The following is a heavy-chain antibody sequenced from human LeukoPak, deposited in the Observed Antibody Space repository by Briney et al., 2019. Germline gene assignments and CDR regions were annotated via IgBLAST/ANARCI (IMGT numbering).Heavy chain of an antibody. D-gene: IGHD4-17*01. CDR2: IYYSGST. CDR1: DGSFSGYY. CDR3: ARELFTTVTTGGWFDP. Sequence: PSETLSLTCAVYDGSFSGYYWSWIRQPPGKGLEWIGSIYYSGSTYYNPSLKSRVTISVDTSKNQFSLKLSSVTAADTAVYYCARELFTTVTTGGWFDPWGQGTLVTVSS. J-gene: IGHJ5*02. V-gene: IGHV4-34*01.